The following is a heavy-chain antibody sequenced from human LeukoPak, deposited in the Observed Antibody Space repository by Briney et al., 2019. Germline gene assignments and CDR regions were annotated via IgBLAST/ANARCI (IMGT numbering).Heavy chain of an antibody. V-gene: IGHV1-69*05. J-gene: IGHJ6*03. CDR1: GGTFSSYA. CDR3: ARDHLVAGCYYYYYYMDV. Sequence: SVKVSCKASGGTFSSYAISWVRQAPGQGLEWMGRIIPIFGTANYAQKFQGRVTITTDESTSTAYMELSSLRSEDTAVYYCARDHLVAGCYYYYYYMDVWGKGTTVTVSS. CDR2: IIPIFGTA. D-gene: IGHD6-19*01.